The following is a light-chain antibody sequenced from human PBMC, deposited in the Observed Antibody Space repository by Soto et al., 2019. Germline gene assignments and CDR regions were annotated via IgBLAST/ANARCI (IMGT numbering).Light chain of an antibody. Sequence: QSVLTQPASVSGSPGQSITISCTGTSSDVGGYNYVSWYQQHPGKAPKLMIYDVSNRPSGVSNRSSGSKSGNTASLTISGLQAEDEADYYCSSYTSSSPVVFLGGTKVTVL. CDR2: DVS. CDR1: SSDVGGYNY. J-gene: IGLJ2*01. CDR3: SSYTSSSPVV. V-gene: IGLV2-14*01.